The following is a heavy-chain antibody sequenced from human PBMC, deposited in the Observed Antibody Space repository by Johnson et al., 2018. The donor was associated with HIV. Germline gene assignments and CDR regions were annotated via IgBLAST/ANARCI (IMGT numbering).Heavy chain of an antibody. CDR3: AKDSPISLLGSSGWSNAFDI. V-gene: IGHV3-30*02. CDR2: IRYDGSNK. CDR1: GFTFSSYG. J-gene: IGHJ3*02. D-gene: IGHD6-19*01. Sequence: QVQLVESGGGVVQPGGSLRLSCAASGFTFSSYGMHWVRQAPGKGLEWVAFIRYDGSNKYYADSVKGRFTISRDNSKNTLYLQMNSLRAEDTAVYYCAKDSPISLLGSSGWSNAFDIWGQGTMVTVSS.